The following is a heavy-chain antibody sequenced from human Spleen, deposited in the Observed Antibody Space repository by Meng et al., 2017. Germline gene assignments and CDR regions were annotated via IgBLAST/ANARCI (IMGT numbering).Heavy chain of an antibody. CDR3: ARDRHFDWWFDY. V-gene: IGHV3-33*01. D-gene: IGHD3-9*01. CDR2: IWYDGSKK. J-gene: IGHJ4*02. CDR1: GFSFSTFG. Sequence: GESLKISCAASGFSFSTFGMHWVRQAPGKGLEWVADIWYDGSKKYYADSVKGRFTISRDNSKNTLYLQMNSLRAEDTAVYYCARDRHFDWWFDYWGQGTLVTVSS.